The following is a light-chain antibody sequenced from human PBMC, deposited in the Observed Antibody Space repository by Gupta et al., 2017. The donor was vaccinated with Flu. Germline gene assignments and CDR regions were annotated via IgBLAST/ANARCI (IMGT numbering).Light chain of an antibody. CDR2: DVS. V-gene: IGLV2-14*03. Sequence: SALMQAASVSGSTGQSVTISGFGSTTDIGTYDHVAWYQQYPGKAPKLIIFDVSHRPSGISGLFSDSKSGTAASLTISGLPHEEEADYYCQSIASNSAYLFGTGTKVTVL. CDR1: TTDIGTYDH. J-gene: IGLJ1*01. CDR3: QSIASNSAYL.